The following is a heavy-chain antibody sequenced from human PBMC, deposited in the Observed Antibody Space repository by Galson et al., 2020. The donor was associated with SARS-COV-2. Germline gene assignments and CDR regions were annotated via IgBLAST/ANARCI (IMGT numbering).Heavy chain of an antibody. D-gene: IGHD6-13*01. CDR3: ARDFGRSSSWYLLGAPSYYYGMDV. CDR2: INPSGGST. CDR1: GYTFTSYY. J-gene: IGHJ6*02. V-gene: IGHV1-46*01. Sequence: GESLKISCKASGYTFTSYYMHWVRQAPGQGLEWMGIINPSGGSTSYAQKFQGRVTMTRDTSTSTVYMELSSLRSEDTAVYYCARDFGRSSSWYLLGAPSYYYGMDVWGQGTTVTVSS.